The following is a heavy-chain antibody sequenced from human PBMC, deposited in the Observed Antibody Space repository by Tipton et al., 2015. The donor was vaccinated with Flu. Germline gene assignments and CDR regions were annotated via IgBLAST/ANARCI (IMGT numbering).Heavy chain of an antibody. CDR3: ARGMNSGLVDV. V-gene: IGHV3-64*02. CDR2: ISTNGDNT. J-gene: IGHJ6*02. D-gene: IGHD2/OR15-2a*01. CDR1: GFTFSDYA. Sequence: SLRLSCATSGFTFSDYAIHWVRQAPGKGLEYVSVISTNGDNTYYADSVKGRFTISRDNSKNTLYLQMGSLRADDMAVYYCARGMNSGLVDVWDQGTTVTVSS.